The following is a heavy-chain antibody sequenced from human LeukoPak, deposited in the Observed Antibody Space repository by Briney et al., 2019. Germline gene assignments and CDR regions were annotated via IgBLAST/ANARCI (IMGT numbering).Heavy chain of an antibody. Sequence: PGRSLRLSCAASGFTFSSYAMHWVRQAPGKGLEWVAVISYDGSNKYYADSVKGRFTISRDNSKNTLYLQMNSLRAEDTAVYYCARHMVRGVIGRYDAFDIWGQGTMVTVSS. CDR1: GFTFSSYA. V-gene: IGHV3-30-3*01. J-gene: IGHJ3*02. CDR2: ISYDGSNK. D-gene: IGHD3-10*01. CDR3: ARHMVRGVIGRYDAFDI.